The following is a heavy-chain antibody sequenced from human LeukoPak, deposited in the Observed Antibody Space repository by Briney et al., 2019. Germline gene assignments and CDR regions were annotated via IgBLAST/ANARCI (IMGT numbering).Heavy chain of an antibody. D-gene: IGHD6-25*01. V-gene: IGHV3-7*01. CDR3: ARDGTAAGLYFDL. Sequence: PGGSLRLSCAVSGFTFSDYWMNWVRQAPGKGLEWVASIRQDGGEKSYVDSVKGRLTISRDNTKHSLYLQMSSLRAEDTGVYYCARDGTAAGLYFDLWGQGTLATVSS. J-gene: IGHJ4*02. CDR2: IRQDGGEK. CDR1: GFTFSDYW.